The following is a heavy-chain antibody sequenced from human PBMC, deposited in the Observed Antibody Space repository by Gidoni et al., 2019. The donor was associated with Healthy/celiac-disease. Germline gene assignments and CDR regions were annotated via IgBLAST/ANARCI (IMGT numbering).Heavy chain of an antibody. CDR2: IYYSGST. CDR1: GGSISSGGYY. D-gene: IGHD2-21*01. V-gene: IGHV4-31*03. CDR3: ARVGGDWNWGFPWYFDL. Sequence: QVQLQESGPGLVTPSQTLSLTCTVSGGSISSGGYYWSWIRQHPGKGLEWIGYIYYSGSTYYNPSLKSRVTISVDTSKNQFSLKLSSVTAADTAVYYCARVGGDWNWGFPWYFDLWGRGTLVTVSS. J-gene: IGHJ2*01.